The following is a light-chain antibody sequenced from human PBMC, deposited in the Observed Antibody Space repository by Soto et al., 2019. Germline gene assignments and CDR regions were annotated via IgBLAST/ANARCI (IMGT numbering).Light chain of an antibody. CDR2: GAS. V-gene: IGKV3-20*01. CDR3: QQYDYSRT. Sequence: EIVLTQSPGTLSLSPGERATLSCRASQSVSSSYLAWYQQKPGQAPRLLIYGASSRATGIPDRFSGSGSGTEFTLTISSLQPEDFATYYCQQYDYSRTFGQGTKVDIK. CDR1: QSVSSSY. J-gene: IGKJ1*01.